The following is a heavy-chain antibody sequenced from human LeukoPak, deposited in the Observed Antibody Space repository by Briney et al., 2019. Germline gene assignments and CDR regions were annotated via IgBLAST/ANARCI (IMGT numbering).Heavy chain of an antibody. CDR3: ARVEMATTRAYYFDY. CDR1: GGSFSGYY. D-gene: IGHD5-24*01. V-gene: IGHV4-34*01. CDR2: INHSGST. J-gene: IGHJ4*02. Sequence: SETLSLTCAVYGGSFSGYYWSWIRQPPGKGLEWIGEINHSGSTNYNPSLKRRVTISVDTSKNQFSLKLSSVTAADTAVYYCARVEMATTRAYYFDYWGQGTLVTVSS.